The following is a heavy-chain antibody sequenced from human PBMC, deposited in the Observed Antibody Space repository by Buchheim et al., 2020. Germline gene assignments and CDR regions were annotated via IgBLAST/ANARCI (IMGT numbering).Heavy chain of an antibody. V-gene: IGHV3-30-3*01. Sequence: QVQLVESGGGVVQPGRSLRLSCAASGFTFSSYAMHWVRQAPGKGLEWVAVISYDGSNKYYADSVKGRFTISRDNSKNTLYLQMNSLRAEDTAVYYCARDRIGYYDSSGSFDYWGQGTL. J-gene: IGHJ4*02. CDR3: ARDRIGYYDSSGSFDY. CDR2: ISYDGSNK. CDR1: GFTFSSYA. D-gene: IGHD3-22*01.